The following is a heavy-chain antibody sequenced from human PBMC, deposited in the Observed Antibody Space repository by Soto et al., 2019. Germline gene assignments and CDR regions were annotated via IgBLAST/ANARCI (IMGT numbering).Heavy chain of an antibody. D-gene: IGHD3-3*01. V-gene: IGHV3-23*01. Sequence: GWSLRLSCAASALTFNTDAMTWVRQAPGKGLQWVAAISSSGGSTYYADSVKGRFTVSRDNAQNSLFLQMNSLRAEDTAVYYCARDLLHYDFWSGYSAYFYYGMDVWGPGTTVTVSS. J-gene: IGHJ6*02. CDR1: ALTFNTDA. CDR2: ISSSGGST. CDR3: ARDLLHYDFWSGYSAYFYYGMDV.